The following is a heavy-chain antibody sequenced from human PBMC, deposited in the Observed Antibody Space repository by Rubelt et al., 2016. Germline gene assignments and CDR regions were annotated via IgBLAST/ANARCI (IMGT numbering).Heavy chain of an antibody. J-gene: IGHJ4*02. D-gene: IGHD6-19*01. CDR1: GYSFTTYS. Sequence: QVQLVQSGAEVKKPGASVKVSCKAAGYSFTTYSIHWVRQAPGQRLEWMGWINAGNGNTKYSQKFQGRVTITRDTYASTAYMELSSLLSEDTAMYYCATGYSSGWYVAYWGQGTLVTVSS. V-gene: IGHV1-3*01. CDR2: INAGNGNT. CDR3: ATGYSSGWYVAY.